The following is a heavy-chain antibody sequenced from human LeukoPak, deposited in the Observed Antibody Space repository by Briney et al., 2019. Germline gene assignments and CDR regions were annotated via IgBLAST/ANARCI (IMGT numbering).Heavy chain of an antibody. D-gene: IGHD2-21*01. CDR2: ISYDGSNK. J-gene: IGHJ3*02. CDR1: GFTFSSYG. Sequence: GGSLRLSCAASGFTFSSYGMHWVRQAPGKGLEWVAVISYDGSNKYYAGSVKGRFTISRDNSKNTLYLQMNSLRAEDTAVYYCARDIHAFDIWGQGTMVTVSS. V-gene: IGHV3-30*03. CDR3: ARDIHAFDI.